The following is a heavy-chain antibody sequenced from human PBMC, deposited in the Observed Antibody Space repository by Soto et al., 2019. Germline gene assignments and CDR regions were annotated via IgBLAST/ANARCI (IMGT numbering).Heavy chain of an antibody. V-gene: IGHV6-1*01. CDR2: TYDRSKWYN. D-gene: IGHD6-19*01. Sequence: SQTLSLPCALSGDSVSSNSTAWNWIRQSPSSGLEWLGRTYDRSKWYNDYAGSVKSRITINPDTTKHQFTPQLNSLTPLDTAVYYCARDRGLASIAVAVRDDAFDIWGQGTMVTVSS. CDR1: GDSVSSNSTA. CDR3: ARDRGLASIAVAVRDDAFDI. J-gene: IGHJ3*02.